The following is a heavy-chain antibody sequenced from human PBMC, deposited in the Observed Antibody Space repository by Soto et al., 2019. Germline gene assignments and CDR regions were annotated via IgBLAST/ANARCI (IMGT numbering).Heavy chain of an antibody. CDR1: GDSYSISTYS. D-gene: IGHD6-19*01. V-gene: IGHV4-30-2*01. J-gene: IGHJ5*02. Sequence: SDTLSLTCNMSGDSYSISTYSWSWIRQPPGKALQWIGFIYQSGVTSYNPSLASRVSISLDRSNNQCSLKLKSVTAADTAVYFCAGMPYTSGLRFDPWGPGTLVTVS. CDR3: AGMPYTSGLRFDP. CDR2: IYQSGVT.